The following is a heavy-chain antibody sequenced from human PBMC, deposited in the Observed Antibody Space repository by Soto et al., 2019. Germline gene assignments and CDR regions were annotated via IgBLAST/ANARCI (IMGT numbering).Heavy chain of an antibody. J-gene: IGHJ5*02. D-gene: IGHD3-3*01. CDR3: ASQAAKYDFWSGYYLGDNWFDP. Sequence: ASGKVSCKASGYTFTSYYMHWVRQAPGQGLEWMGIINPSGGSTSYAQKFQGRVTMTRDTSTSTVYMELSSLRSEDTAVYYCASQAAKYDFWSGYYLGDNWFDPWGQGTLVNVSS. CDR1: GYTFTSYY. V-gene: IGHV1-46*03. CDR2: INPSGGST.